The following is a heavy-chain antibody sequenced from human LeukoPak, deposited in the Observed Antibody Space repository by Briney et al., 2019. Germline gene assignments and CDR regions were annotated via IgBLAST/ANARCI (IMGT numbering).Heavy chain of an antibody. Sequence: GGSLRLSCAASGFTFSSYSMNWVRQAPGKGLEWVSSISSSSYIYYADSVKGRFTISRDNAKNSLYLQMNSLRAEDTAVYYCARVDYGYCSSTSCFDAFDIWGQGTMVTVSS. CDR3: ARVDYGYCSSTSCFDAFDI. CDR1: GFTFSSYS. D-gene: IGHD2-2*01. CDR2: ISSSSYI. J-gene: IGHJ3*02. V-gene: IGHV3-21*01.